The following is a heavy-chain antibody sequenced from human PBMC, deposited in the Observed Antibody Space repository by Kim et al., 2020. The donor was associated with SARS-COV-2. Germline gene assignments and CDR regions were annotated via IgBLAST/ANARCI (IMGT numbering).Heavy chain of an antibody. CDR3: ARGGWGVRGVHSDY. Sequence: AQKFQGRVTITADESTSTAYMELSSLRSEDTAVYYCARGGWGVRGVHSDYWGQGTLVTVSS. D-gene: IGHD3-10*01. V-gene: IGHV1-69*01. J-gene: IGHJ4*02.